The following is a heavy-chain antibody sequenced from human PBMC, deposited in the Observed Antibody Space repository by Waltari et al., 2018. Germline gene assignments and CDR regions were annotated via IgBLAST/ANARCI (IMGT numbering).Heavy chain of an antibody. Sequence: QVQLQLWGAGRLKPSETLSLTCAVHGGSLRGYYWSWIRQPPGQGLEWVGEINHSGSTNYNPSLKRRVTISVDTSKNQFSLKLSSVTAADTAVYYWARGVPRLRYFDWFPAALNWGQGTLVTVSS. CDR2: INHSGST. V-gene: IGHV4-34*01. CDR1: GGSLRGYY. CDR3: ARGVPRLRYFDWFPAALN. J-gene: IGHJ4*02. D-gene: IGHD3-9*01.